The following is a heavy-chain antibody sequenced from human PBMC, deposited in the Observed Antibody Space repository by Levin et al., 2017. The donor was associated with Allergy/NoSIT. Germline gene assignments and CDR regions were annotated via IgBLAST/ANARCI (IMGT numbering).Heavy chain of an antibody. CDR2: IYYSGST. Sequence: TLSLTCSVSGDSMSSGGHYWSWIRQRPGKGLEWIGYIYYSGSTNHNPSLKSRLPISFYTSKNEFSLKMASMSVADTAVYFCARSGSGSNWFDSWGQGTLVTVSS. V-gene: IGHV4-31*03. CDR1: GDSMSSGGHY. J-gene: IGHJ5*01. CDR3: ARSGSGSNWFDS. D-gene: IGHD3-10*01.